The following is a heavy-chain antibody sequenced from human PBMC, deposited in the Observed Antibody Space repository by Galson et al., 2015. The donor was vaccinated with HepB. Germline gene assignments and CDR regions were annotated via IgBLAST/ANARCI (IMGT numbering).Heavy chain of an antibody. D-gene: IGHD6-19*01. CDR1: GSSFTSYW. Sequence: QSGAEVKKPGESLKISCKGSGSSFTSYWIGWVRQMPGKGLEWMAIIYPGDSDTRYSPSFQGQVTISADKSMSTAYLQWSSLKASDTAIYYCARRRVAGLYYCYGLDVWGQGTTVTVSS. CDR2: IYPGDSDT. V-gene: IGHV5-51*01. J-gene: IGHJ6*02. CDR3: ARRRVAGLYYCYGLDV.